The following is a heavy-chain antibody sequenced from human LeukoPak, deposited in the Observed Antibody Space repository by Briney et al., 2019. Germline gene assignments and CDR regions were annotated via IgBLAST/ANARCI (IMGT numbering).Heavy chain of an antibody. V-gene: IGHV1-2*02. CDR1: GYTFTGYY. J-gene: IGHJ4*02. D-gene: IGHD6-19*01. CDR3: ASPGYSSGWFLPLFDY. CDR2: INPNSGGT. Sequence: ASVKVSCKASGYTFTGYYMHWVRQAPGQGLEWMGWINPNSGGTNYAQKFQGRVTMTRDTSISTAYMELSRLRSDDTAVYYCASPGYSSGWFLPLFDYWGQGTLVTVSS.